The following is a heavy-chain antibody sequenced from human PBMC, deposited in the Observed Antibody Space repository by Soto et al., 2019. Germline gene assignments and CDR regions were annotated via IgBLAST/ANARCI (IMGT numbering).Heavy chain of an antibody. D-gene: IGHD3-3*01. CDR3: ARAPRTICGVVITNWFDP. Sequence: QVQLVQSGAEVKKPGSSVKVSCKASGGTFSSYAISWVRQAPGQGLEWMGGIIPIFGTANYAQKFQGRVTITADESTSTAYMELSSLRSEDTTVYYRARAPRTICGVVITNWFDPWGQGTLVAVSS. V-gene: IGHV1-69*01. J-gene: IGHJ5*02. CDR2: IIPIFGTA. CDR1: GGTFSSYA.